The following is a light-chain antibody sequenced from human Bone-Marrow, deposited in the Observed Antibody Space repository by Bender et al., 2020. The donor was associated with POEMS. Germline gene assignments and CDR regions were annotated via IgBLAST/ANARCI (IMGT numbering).Light chain of an antibody. Sequence: QSVLTQPPSVSGAPGQRVTISCTGSSSNIGAGYDVHWYQQVPVTAPKLLIYGNIYRPSGVPDRFSGSQSGTSAFLAITGLQAEDEADYYCQSYDSSLSGQGVFGTGTRVTVL. V-gene: IGLV1-40*01. CDR2: GNI. CDR1: SSNIGAGYD. CDR3: QSYDSSLSGQGV. J-gene: IGLJ1*01.